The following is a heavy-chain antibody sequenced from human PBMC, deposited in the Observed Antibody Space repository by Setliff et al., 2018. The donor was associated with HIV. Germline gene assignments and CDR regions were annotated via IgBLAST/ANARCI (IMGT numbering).Heavy chain of an antibody. CDR1: GASLNSGSYF. V-gene: IGHV4-61*02. CDR2: IYTSGDT. CDR3: AREAEQDYDVVTETLVEGAYIQF. Sequence: PSETLSLTCTASGASLNSGSYFWSWVRQPAGKGLEWIGRIYTSGDTNYNPSLKSRVTISMDTSKKQFSLKLRSVTAADTAVYYCAREAEQDYDVVTETLVEGAYIQFWGQGSLVTVSS. D-gene: IGHD3-9*01. J-gene: IGHJ1*01.